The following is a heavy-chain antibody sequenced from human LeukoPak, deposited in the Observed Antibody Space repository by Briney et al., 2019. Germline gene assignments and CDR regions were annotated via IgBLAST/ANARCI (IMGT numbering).Heavy chain of an antibody. D-gene: IGHD3-10*01. CDR3: ARGAPMVRGVPRLNY. Sequence: PSETLSLTCTVSGGSISSYYWSWIRQPPGKGLEWIGEINHSGSTNYNPSLKSRVTISVDTSKNQFSLKLSSVTAADTAVYYCARGAPMVRGVPRLNYWGQGTLVTVSS. V-gene: IGHV4-34*01. CDR1: GGSISSYY. J-gene: IGHJ4*02. CDR2: INHSGST.